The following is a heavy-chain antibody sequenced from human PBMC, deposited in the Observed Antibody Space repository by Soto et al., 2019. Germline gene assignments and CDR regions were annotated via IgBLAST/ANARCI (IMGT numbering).Heavy chain of an antibody. CDR3: ARDRGYDAHDYYYNAMDV. CDR2: ISGSGGST. J-gene: IGHJ6*02. D-gene: IGHD2-15*01. CDR1: GFTFSSYA. Sequence: GGSLRLSCAASGFTFSSYAMSWVRQAPGKGLEWVSAISGSGGSTYYADSVKGRFTISRDNSKNTLYLQMNSLRAEDTAVYYCARDRGYDAHDYYYNAMDVWGQGTMVTVSS. V-gene: IGHV3-23*01.